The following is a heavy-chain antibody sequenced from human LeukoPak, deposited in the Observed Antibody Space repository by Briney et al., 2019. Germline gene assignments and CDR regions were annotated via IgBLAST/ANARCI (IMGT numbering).Heavy chain of an antibody. V-gene: IGHV3-66*01. Sequence: GGSLRLSCAASGFTVSSNYMSWVRQAPGKGLEWVSVIYSGGSTYYADSVKGRFTISRDNSKNTLYLQMNSLRAEDTAVYYCATGGTSWGTYCGGDCSVSYFDYWGQGTLVTVSS. D-gene: IGHD2-21*02. CDR2: IYSGGST. J-gene: IGHJ4*02. CDR1: GFTVSSNY. CDR3: ATGGTSWGTYCGGDCSVSYFDY.